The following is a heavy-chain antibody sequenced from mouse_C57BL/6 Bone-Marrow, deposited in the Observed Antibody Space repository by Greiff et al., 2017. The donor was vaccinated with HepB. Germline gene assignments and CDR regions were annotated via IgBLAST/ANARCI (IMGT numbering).Heavy chain of an antibody. CDR1: GFTFSDYY. J-gene: IGHJ1*03. CDR3: ARDFYYGSTFDV. CDR2: INYDGSST. Sequence: EVMLVESEGGLVQPGSSMKLSCTASGFTFSDYYMAWVRQVPEKGLEWVANINYDGSSTYYLASLKSRFIISRDNAKNILYLQMSSLKSEDTATYYCARDFYYGSTFDVWGTGTTVTVSS. V-gene: IGHV5-16*01. D-gene: IGHD1-1*01.